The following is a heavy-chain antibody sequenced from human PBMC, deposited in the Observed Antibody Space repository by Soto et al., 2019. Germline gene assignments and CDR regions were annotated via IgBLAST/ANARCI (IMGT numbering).Heavy chain of an antibody. CDR3: AHYLSRYKTNYYYNRDYYYYYYMDV. J-gene: IGHJ6*03. Sequence: GSGPTLVNPTQTLTLTCTFSGFSLSTSGVGVGWIRQPPGKALEWLALIYWDDDKRYSPSLKSRLTITKDTSKNQVVLTMTNMDPVDTATYYCAHYLSRYKTNYYYNRDYYYYYYMDVWGKGTTVTVSS. D-gene: IGHD3-22*01. CDR1: GFSLSTSGVG. CDR2: IYWDDDK. V-gene: IGHV2-5*02.